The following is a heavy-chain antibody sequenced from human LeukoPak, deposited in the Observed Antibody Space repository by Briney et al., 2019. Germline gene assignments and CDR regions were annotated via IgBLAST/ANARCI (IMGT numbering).Heavy chain of an antibody. CDR2: ISYDGSIK. Sequence: GRSLRLSCVASGFTFRSYSMHWVRQAPGKGLEWVAVISYDGSIKDYADSVKGRFTISRDNSKDTVYLQMNSLRAEDTAVYYCARDPYSGSYVDYYYYYYMDVWGKGTTVTISS. J-gene: IGHJ6*03. V-gene: IGHV3-30*14. CDR3: ARDPYSGSYVDYYYYYYMDV. CDR1: GFTFRSYS. D-gene: IGHD1-26*01.